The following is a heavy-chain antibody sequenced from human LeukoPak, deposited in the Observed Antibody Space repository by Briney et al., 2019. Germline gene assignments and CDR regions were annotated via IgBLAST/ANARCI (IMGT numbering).Heavy chain of an antibody. CDR2: IRYDGSNK. V-gene: IGHV3-30*02. D-gene: IGHD3-10*01. CDR3: ARDRGKTMVRGVIIF. CDR1: GFTFSTFG. Sequence: GGSLRLSSAASGFTFSTFGMHWVRQAPGKGLEWVAFIRYDGSNKYYADSVKGRFTISRDNSKNTLYLQMNSLRAEDTAVYYCARDRGKTMVRGVIIFWGQGTLVTVSS. J-gene: IGHJ4*02.